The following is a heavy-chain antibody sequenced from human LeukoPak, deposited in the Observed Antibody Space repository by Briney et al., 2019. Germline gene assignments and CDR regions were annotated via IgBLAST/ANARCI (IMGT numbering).Heavy chain of an antibody. J-gene: IGHJ6*03. CDR3: AKEGANSYYYYHYMDV. CDR1: GFTFSSYG. V-gene: IGHV3-30*02. CDR2: IRYDGSNK. Sequence: GGSLRLSCAASGFTFSSYGMHWVRQAPGKGLEWVAFIRYDGSNKYYADSVKGRFTISRDNSKNTLYLQMNSLRAEDTAVYYCAKEGANSYYYYHYMDVWGKGTKVNVS. D-gene: IGHD4-23*01.